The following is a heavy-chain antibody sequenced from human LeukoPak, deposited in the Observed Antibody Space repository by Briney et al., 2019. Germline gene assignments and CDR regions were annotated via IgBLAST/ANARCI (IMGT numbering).Heavy chain of an antibody. CDR2: ISAYNGST. V-gene: IGHV1-18*01. J-gene: IGHJ4*02. CDR3: ARKGAVTGLSGYNYFDY. D-gene: IGHD4-11*01. CDR1: GYTFTSYG. Sequence: ASVKVSCKASGYTFTSYGISWVRQAPGQGLEWMGWISAYNGSTNYAQKLQGRVTMTTDTSTSTAYMELRSLRSDDTAVYYCARKGAVTGLSGYNYFDYWGQGTLVTVSS.